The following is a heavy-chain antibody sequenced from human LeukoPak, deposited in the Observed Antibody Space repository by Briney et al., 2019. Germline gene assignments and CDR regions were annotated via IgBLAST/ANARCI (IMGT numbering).Heavy chain of an antibody. D-gene: IGHD3-22*01. CDR2: IRYDGSNK. CDR3: ARERGYYDSSGYYDGGFDY. V-gene: IGHV3-30*02. J-gene: IGHJ4*02. CDR1: GFTFSSYG. Sequence: PGGSLRLSCAASGFTFSSYGMHWVRQAPGKGLEWVAFIRYDGSNKYYADSVKGRFTISRDNSKNTLYLQMNSLRAEDTAVYYCARERGYYDSSGYYDGGFDYWGQGTLVTVSS.